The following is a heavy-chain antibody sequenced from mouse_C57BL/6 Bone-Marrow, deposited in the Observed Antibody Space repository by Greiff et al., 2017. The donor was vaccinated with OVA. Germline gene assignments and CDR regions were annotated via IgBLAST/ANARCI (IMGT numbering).Heavy chain of an antibody. CDR3: AKTYYDLRGAMDY. Sequence: VKLMESGPGLVQPSQSLSITCTVSGFSLTSYGVHWVRQSPGKGLEWLGVIWRGGSTDYNAAFMSRLSITKDNSKSQVFFKMNSLQADDTAIYYCAKTYYDLRGAMDYWGQGTSVTVSS. D-gene: IGHD2-4*01. CDR2: IWRGGST. CDR1: GFSLTSYG. J-gene: IGHJ4*01. V-gene: IGHV2-5*01.